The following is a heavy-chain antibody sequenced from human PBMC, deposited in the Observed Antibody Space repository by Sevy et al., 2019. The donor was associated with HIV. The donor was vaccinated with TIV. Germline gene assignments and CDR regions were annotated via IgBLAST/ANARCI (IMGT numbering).Heavy chain of an antibody. J-gene: IGHJ4*02. V-gene: IGHV1-24*01. CDR2: FDPEDGKT. CDR3: ASTRDYYDSSGYYFDY. D-gene: IGHD3-22*01. Sequence: ASVKVSCKVSGYTLTELSIHWVRQAPGKGLEWLVTFDPEDGKTIYAQNFQGRVTMTEDTSTDITYMELSSLRSEDTAVYYCASTRDYYDSSGYYFDYWDQGTLVTVSS. CDR1: GYTLTELS.